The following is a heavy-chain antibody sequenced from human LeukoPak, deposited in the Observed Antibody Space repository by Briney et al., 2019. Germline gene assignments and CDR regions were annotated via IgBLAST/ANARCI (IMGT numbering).Heavy chain of an antibody. CDR2: IYHSGST. V-gene: IGHV4-30-2*01. CDR3: ARGARYSSSEIDY. J-gene: IGHJ4*02. Sequence: SETLSLTCTVSGGSISSGGYYWSWIRQPPGKGLEWIGYIYHSGSTYYNPSLKSRVTISVDRSKNQFSLKLSSVTAADTAVYYCARGARYSSSEIDYWGQGTLVTVSS. D-gene: IGHD6-6*01. CDR1: GGSISSGGYY.